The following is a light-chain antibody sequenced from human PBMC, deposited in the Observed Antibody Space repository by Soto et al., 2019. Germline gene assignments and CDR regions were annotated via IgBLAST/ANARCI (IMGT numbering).Light chain of an antibody. CDR1: SSNIGYNS. CDR3: GTWDNGLSGVV. V-gene: IGLV1-51*01. CDR2: DNN. J-gene: IGLJ2*01. Sequence: QSVLTQPPSVSAAPGQKVTISCSGGSSNIGYNSVSWYQHLPGTAPKLVIYDNNKRPSGIPDRFSGSKSGTSATLGITGIQTGDEADYYCGTWDNGLSGVVFGGGTKLTVL.